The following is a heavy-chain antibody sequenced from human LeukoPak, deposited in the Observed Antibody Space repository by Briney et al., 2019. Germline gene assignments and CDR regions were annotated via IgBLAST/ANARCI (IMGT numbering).Heavy chain of an antibody. V-gene: IGHV1-69*04. J-gene: IGHJ4*02. D-gene: IGHD2-15*01. CDR2: IIPILGIA. Sequence: GASVKVSCKASGGTFSSYAISWVRQAPGQGLEWMGRIIPILGIANYAQKFQGRVTITADKSTSTAYMELSSLRSEDTAVYYCASSIVVVVAAYDYWGQGTLVTVSS. CDR1: GGTFSSYA. CDR3: ASSIVVVVAAYDY.